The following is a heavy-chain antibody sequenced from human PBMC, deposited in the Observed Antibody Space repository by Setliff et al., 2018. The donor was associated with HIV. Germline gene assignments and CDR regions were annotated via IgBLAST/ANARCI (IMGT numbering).Heavy chain of an antibody. Sequence: ASVKVSCKGSGYTFRTYSISWVRQAPGQGLEWMGWISAYNGNTNYAQKLQGRVTMTTDTSTSTAYMELRSLRSDGTAVYYCARVKVVIATFYYMDVWGKGTTVTVSS. CDR2: ISAYNGNT. D-gene: IGHD2-21*01. CDR3: ARVKVVIATFYYMDV. CDR1: GYTFRTYS. J-gene: IGHJ6*03. V-gene: IGHV1-18*01.